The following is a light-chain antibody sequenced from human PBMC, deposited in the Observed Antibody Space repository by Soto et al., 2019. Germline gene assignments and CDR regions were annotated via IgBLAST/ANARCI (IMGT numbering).Light chain of an antibody. CDR2: EVS. CDR3: SSYAGSNNFV. Sequence: QSALTQPPSASGSPGQSVTISCTGTRSDVGAYKYVSWYQQHPGKAPKLMIYEVSERPSGFPDRFSGSKSGNTASLTVSGLQAEDEADYYCSSYAGSNNFVFGTGTKLTVL. CDR1: RSDVGAYKY. V-gene: IGLV2-8*01. J-gene: IGLJ1*01.